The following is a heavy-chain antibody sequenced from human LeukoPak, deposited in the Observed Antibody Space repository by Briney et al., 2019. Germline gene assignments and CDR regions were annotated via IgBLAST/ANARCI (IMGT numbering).Heavy chain of an antibody. CDR3: ATYQGYNYGPFDY. Sequence: PGGSLRLSCVASGLTFSSYWMAWVRQAPGRGLEWVANIKYDGSEEYYVDSVKGRLTISRDNAKNTLYLEMNSLRGEDTVVYYCATYQGYNYGPFDYWGQGTLATVSS. CDR2: IKYDGSEE. D-gene: IGHD5-18*01. CDR1: GLTFSSYW. J-gene: IGHJ4*02. V-gene: IGHV3-7*05.